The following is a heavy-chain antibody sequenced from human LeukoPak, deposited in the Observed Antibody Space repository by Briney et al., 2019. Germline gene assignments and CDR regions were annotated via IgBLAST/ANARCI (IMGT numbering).Heavy chain of an antibody. D-gene: IGHD3-10*02. CDR3: ARFVRGVSDAFDI. J-gene: IGHJ3*02. Sequence: GGSLRLSCAASGFTFSSYSMNWVRQAPGKGLEWVSSISSSSSYIYYADSVKGRFTISRANAKNSLYLQMNSLRAEDTAVYYCARFVRGVSDAFDIWGQGTMVTVSS. V-gene: IGHV3-21*01. CDR2: ISSSSSYI. CDR1: GFTFSSYS.